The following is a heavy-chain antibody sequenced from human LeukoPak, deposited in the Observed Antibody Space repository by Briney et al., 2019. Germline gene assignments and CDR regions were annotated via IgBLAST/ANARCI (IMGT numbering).Heavy chain of an antibody. CDR3: ARGWGYDSRTYYFAY. Sequence: SETLSLTCAVYGGSFSAYYWNWIRQPPGKGLEWIGEINDSGSTNYNPSLRSRVTTSVDTSKHQFSLKLSSVTAADTAVYYCARGWGYDSRTYYFAYWGRGSLVTVSS. V-gene: IGHV4-34*01. CDR1: GGSFSAYY. D-gene: IGHD3-22*01. CDR2: INDSGST. J-gene: IGHJ4*02.